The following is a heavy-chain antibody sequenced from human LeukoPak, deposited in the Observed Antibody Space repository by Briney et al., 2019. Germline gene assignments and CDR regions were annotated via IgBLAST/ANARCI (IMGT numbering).Heavy chain of an antibody. Sequence: AASVTVSCTASGGTFSSYAISWVRQAPGQGLEWMGGIIPIFGTANYAQKFQGRVTITTDESTSTAYMELSSLRSEDTAVYYCASSSSGAFDIWGQGTMVTVSS. CDR1: GGTFSSYA. CDR2: IIPIFGTA. J-gene: IGHJ3*02. V-gene: IGHV1-69*05. CDR3: ASSSSGAFDI. D-gene: IGHD6-6*01.